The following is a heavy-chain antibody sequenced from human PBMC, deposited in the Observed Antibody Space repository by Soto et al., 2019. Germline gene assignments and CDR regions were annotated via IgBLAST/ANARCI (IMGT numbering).Heavy chain of an antibody. D-gene: IGHD1-26*01. CDR3: ARLVIGVGAAPPWFDP. J-gene: IGHJ5*02. CDR2: IYPGDSDT. Sequence: GESLKISCKGSGYSFTSYWIGWVRQMPGKGLEWMGIIYPGDSDTRYSPSFQGQVTISADKSISTAYLQWSSLKASDTAMYYCARLVIGVGAAPPWFDPWGQGTLVTVSS. CDR1: GYSFTSYW. V-gene: IGHV5-51*01.